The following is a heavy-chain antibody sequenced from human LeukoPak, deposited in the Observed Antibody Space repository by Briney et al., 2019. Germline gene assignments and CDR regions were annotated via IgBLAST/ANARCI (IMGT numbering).Heavy chain of an antibody. CDR2: INAGNGNT. J-gene: IGHJ4*02. CDR1: GYTFTSYA. CDR3: ARSVLLWFGGPTPTLDY. D-gene: IGHD3-10*01. Sequence: GASVKVSCKASGYTFTSYAMHWVRQAPGQRLEWMGWINAGNGNTKYSQKFQGRVTITRDTSASTAYMELSSLRSEDTAVYYCARSVLLWFGGPTPTLDYWGQGTLVTVSS. V-gene: IGHV1-3*01.